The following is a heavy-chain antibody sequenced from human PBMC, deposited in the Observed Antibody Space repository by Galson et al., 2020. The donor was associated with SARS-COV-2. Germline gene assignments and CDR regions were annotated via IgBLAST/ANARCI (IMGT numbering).Heavy chain of an antibody. CDR3: ATRELISIQLWQSFDY. Sequence: ASVKVSCKVSGYTLTELSMHWVRQAPGKGLEWMGGFDPEDGKTIYAQKFQGRVTMTEDTSTDTAYMELSSLRSEDTAVYYCATRELISIQLWQSFDYWGQGTLVTVSS. CDR2: FDPEDGKT. V-gene: IGHV1-24*01. CDR1: GYTLTELS. J-gene: IGHJ4*02. D-gene: IGHD5-18*01.